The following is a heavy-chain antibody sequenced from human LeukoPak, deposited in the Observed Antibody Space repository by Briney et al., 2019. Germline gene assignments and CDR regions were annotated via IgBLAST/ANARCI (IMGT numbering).Heavy chain of an antibody. V-gene: IGHV4-59*01. Sequence: SETLSLTCTVSGVSISSGYWSWIRQPPGKGLEWIGYIYYSGSTNYNPSLESRVSMSLDTSKTHFSLNLRSVTAADTALYYCARYVRNSGTFYLDYWGQGTLVTVSS. D-gene: IGHD1-26*01. CDR3: ARYVRNSGTFYLDY. J-gene: IGHJ4*02. CDR1: GVSISSGY. CDR2: IYYSGST.